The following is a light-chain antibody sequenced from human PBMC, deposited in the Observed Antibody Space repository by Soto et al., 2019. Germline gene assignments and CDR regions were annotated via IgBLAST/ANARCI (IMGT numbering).Light chain of an antibody. V-gene: IGKV1-33*01. CDR3: QQFDTLPET. CDR1: QAITKY. Sequence: DIQMTQSPSSLSASVGDRVTITCQASQAITKYLSWYQQKAGKPPKLLIYDVLNLETGVPSRFSGSGSGTEFTFTISTLQPEDIATYYCQQFDTLPETFGQGTKVDIK. J-gene: IGKJ1*01. CDR2: DVL.